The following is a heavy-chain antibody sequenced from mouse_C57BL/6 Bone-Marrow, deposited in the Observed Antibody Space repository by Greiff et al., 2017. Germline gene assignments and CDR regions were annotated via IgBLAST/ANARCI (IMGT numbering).Heavy chain of an antibody. CDR1: GYTFTSYG. CDR2: IYPRSGNT. J-gene: IGHJ4*01. Sequence: QVQLQQSGAELARPGASVKLSCKASGYTFTSYGISWVKQRTGQGLEWIGEIYPRSGNTYYNEKFKGKVTLTADKSSSKEYMELRSLTSEDSAVYFCARRGYYAMDDWGQGTSVAVSS. V-gene: IGHV1-81*01. CDR3: ARRGYYAMDD.